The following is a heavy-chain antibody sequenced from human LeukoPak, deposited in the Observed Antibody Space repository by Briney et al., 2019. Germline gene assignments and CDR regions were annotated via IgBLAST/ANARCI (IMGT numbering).Heavy chain of an antibody. CDR2: IYYSGST. D-gene: IGHD5-18*01. Sequence: PSQTLSLTCTVSGGSISSGGYYWSWIRQHPGKGLEWIGYIYYSGSTYYNPSHKSRVTISVDTSKNQFSLKLSSVTAADTAVYYCARAAMVTSRAFEIWGQGTMVTVSS. V-gene: IGHV4-31*03. CDR1: GGSISSGGYY. CDR3: ARAAMVTSRAFEI. J-gene: IGHJ3*02.